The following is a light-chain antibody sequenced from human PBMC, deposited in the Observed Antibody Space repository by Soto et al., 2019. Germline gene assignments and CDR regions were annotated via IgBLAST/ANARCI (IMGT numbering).Light chain of an antibody. Sequence: DIQMTQSPSSLSASVGDRLTITCRASHSINRYLNWYQQKPGNAPNLLISAASNLQIGVPSRFSGSGSGTAFTLTISSLQPEEFATYYCQQSYSTPLTFGGGTRVEI. CDR1: HSINRY. J-gene: IGKJ4*01. CDR2: AAS. V-gene: IGKV1-39*01. CDR3: QQSYSTPLT.